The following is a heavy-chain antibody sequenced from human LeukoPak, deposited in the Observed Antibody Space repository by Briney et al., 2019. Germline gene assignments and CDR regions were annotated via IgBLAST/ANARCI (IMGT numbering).Heavy chain of an antibody. V-gene: IGHV4-39*07. D-gene: IGHD3-22*01. CDR2: IYYSGST. CDR3: ARGIMGYDSSGYFRVFDY. Sequence: SETLSLTCTVSGGSISSSSYYWGWIRQPPGKGLEWIGSIYYSGSTYYNPSLKSRVTISVDTSKNQFSLKLSSVTAADTAVYYCARGIMGYDSSGYFRVFDYWGQGTLVTVSS. J-gene: IGHJ4*02. CDR1: GGSISSSSYY.